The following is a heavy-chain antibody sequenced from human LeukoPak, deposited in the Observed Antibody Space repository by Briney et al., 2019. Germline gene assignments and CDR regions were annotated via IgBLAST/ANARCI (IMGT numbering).Heavy chain of an antibody. V-gene: IGHV1-46*01. CDR1: GYTFTSYY. Sequence: ASVKVSCKASGYTFTSYYMHWVRQAPGQGLEWMGIINPSGGRTSYAQKFQGRVTMTRDMSTSTVYMELSSLRSEDTAVYYCAREQEWLSLDYWGQGTLVTVAS. CDR2: INPSGGRT. D-gene: IGHD3-3*01. J-gene: IGHJ4*02. CDR3: AREQEWLSLDY.